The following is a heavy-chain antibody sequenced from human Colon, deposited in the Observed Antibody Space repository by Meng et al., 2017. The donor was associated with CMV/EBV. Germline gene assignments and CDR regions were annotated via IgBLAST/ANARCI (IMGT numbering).Heavy chain of an antibody. Sequence: ASVKVSCKASGYTFSSYGISRVRQAPGQGLEWMGWISAHNGNTNYAQKFQDRVTMTTDTSTSTVYMELRSLRSDDTAVYYCARDSTQWLRVAHEAFDVWGQGTTVTVSS. CDR3: ARDSTQWLRVAHEAFDV. D-gene: IGHD5-12*01. J-gene: IGHJ6*02. CDR1: GYTFSSYG. CDR2: ISAHNGNT. V-gene: IGHV1-18*01.